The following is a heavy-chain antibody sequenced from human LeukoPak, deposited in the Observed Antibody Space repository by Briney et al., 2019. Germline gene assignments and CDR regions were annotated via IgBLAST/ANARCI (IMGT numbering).Heavy chain of an antibody. V-gene: IGHV4-59*01. D-gene: IGHD6-19*01. CDR3: ARAVAGTYFDY. CDR1: GGSFSGYY. J-gene: IGHJ4*02. CDR2: IYYSGST. Sequence: SETLSLTCAVYGGSFSGYYWSWIRQPPGKGLEWIGYIYYSGSTNYNPSLKSRVTISVDTSKNQFSLKLSSVTAADTAVYYCARAVAGTYFDYWGQGTLVTVSS.